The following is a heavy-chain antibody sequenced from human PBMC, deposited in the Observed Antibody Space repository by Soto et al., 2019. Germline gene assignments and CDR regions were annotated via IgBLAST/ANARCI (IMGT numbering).Heavy chain of an antibody. CDR1: GYTFTTYY. J-gene: IGHJ4*02. Sequence: QVQLVQSGAEVKNPGASVKVSCTTSGYTFTTYYIHWVRQAPGQGLEWMGIINPSDGSTTYAQNSXXRXXMTRDTSTSTVYMELTSLTSEDTAIYYCARDPRGTVSRFDYGGQGALVTVSS. V-gene: IGHV1-46*01. CDR2: INPSDGST. CDR3: ARDPRGTVSRFDY. D-gene: IGHD4-17*01.